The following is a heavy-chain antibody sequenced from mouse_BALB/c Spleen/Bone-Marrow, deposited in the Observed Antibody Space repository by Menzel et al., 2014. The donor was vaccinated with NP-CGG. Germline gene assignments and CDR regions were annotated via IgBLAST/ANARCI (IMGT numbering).Heavy chain of an antibody. D-gene: IGHD1-1*01. J-gene: IGHJ2*01. V-gene: IGHV1-82*01. CDR1: GYAFSSSW. CDR2: IYPGDGDT. Sequence: VMLVESGPELVKPGASVKISCKASGYAFSSSWMNWVKQRPGQGLEWIGRIYPGDGDTNYNGKFKGKATLTADKSPSTAYMQLSSLTSVDSAVYFCARDYYGSSYDYWGQGTTLTVSS. CDR3: ARDYYGSSYDY.